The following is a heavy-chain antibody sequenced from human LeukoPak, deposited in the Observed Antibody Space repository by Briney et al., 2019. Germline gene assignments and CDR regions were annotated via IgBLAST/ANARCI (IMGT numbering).Heavy chain of an antibody. D-gene: IGHD4-17*01. V-gene: IGHV1-69*05. CDR2: IIPIFGTA. CDR3: ARGGGYGDYVSDFDY. CDR1: GGTFSSYA. J-gene: IGHJ4*02. Sequence: SVKVSCKASGGTFSSYAVSWVRQAPGQGLEWMGGIIPIFGTANYAQKFQGRVTITTDESTSTAYMELSSLRSEDTASDSCARGGGYGDYVSDFDYWGQGTLVTVSS.